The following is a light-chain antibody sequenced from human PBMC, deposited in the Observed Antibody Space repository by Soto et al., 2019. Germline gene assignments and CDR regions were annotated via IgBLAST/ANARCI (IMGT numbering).Light chain of an antibody. CDR2: GAS. V-gene: IGKV3-15*01. J-gene: IGKJ1*01. CDR3: HQYNNCPRT. CDR1: QSVSSN. Sequence: VMRQFPGTLSXXPREXPTLXXRASQSVSSNLAWYQQKPGQAPRLLIYGASTRATGIPARFSRSGSGTEFTLTISSLQSEDFAVYYCHQYNNCPRTFGQGTNVDI.